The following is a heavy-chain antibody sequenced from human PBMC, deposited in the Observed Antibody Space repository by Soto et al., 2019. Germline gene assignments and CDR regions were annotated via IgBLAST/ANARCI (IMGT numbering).Heavy chain of an antibody. CDR3: ARHGSN. CDR2: IYYSGIT. CDR1: GVSISNSSYY. V-gene: IGHV4-39*01. Sequence: TLSLTCTVSGVSISNSSYYWGWIRRPPGKGLEWIGTIYYSGITYYNPSLKSRVTISVDTSKNQFSLKLTSVTAADTAVYYCARHGSNWGHGTLVTVSS. J-gene: IGHJ4*01.